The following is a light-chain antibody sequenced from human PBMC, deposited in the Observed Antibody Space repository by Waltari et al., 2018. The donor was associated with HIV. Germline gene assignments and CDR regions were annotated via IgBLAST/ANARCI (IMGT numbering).Light chain of an antibody. CDR1: QGIGSN. J-gene: IGKJ3*01. CDR3: QHLNTYPLFT. V-gene: IGKV1-9*01. Sequence: DIQLTQSPSFMSASVGDRVTITCRASQGIGSNLAWYRQNPGQAPRLLIFAASTLGSGVPSRFSGSGSGTEFALTIKSLQPEDFATYYCQHLNTYPLFTFGPGTTVDIK. CDR2: AAS.